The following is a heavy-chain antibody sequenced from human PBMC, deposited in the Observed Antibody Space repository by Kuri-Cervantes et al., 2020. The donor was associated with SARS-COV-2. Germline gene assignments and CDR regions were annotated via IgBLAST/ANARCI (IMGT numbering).Heavy chain of an antibody. CDR1: GGSLSDSY. Sequence: ESLKISCAIYGGSLSDSYWSRIRQSPGKRLEWIGEVNHIGGANYNPSLRSRVTISVDPSKAQFSLNLISVTAADTAVYYCARGAASITMIVVVGNFDYWGQGTLVTVSS. CDR3: ARGAASITMIVVVGNFDY. J-gene: IGHJ4*02. D-gene: IGHD3-22*01. V-gene: IGHV4-34*01. CDR2: VNHIGGA.